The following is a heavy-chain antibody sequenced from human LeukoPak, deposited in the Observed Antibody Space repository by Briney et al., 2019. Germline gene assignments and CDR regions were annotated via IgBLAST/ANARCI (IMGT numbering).Heavy chain of an antibody. D-gene: IGHD3-10*01. J-gene: IGHJ5*02. V-gene: IGHV1-69*06. CDR3: ARERDYYGSGSPNWFDP. CDR1: GGTFSSYA. CDR2: IIPIFGTA. Sequence: ASVKVSCKASGGTFSSYAISWVRQAPGQGLEWMGGIIPIFGTANYAQKFQGRVTITADKSTSTAHMELSSLRSEDTAVYYCARERDYYGSGSPNWFDPWGQGTLVTVSS.